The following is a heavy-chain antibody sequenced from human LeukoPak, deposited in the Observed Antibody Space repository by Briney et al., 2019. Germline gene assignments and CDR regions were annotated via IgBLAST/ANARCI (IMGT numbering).Heavy chain of an antibody. CDR1: GFTFSSYS. CDR2: ISSSSSTI. D-gene: IGHD6-13*01. CDR3: ARMYSGSSWYRRGDI. J-gene: IGHJ3*02. V-gene: IGHV3-48*01. Sequence: GSLRLSCAASGFTFSSYSMNWVRQAPGKGLEWVSYISSSSSTIYYADSVKGRFTISRDNAKNSLYLQMNSLRAEDTAVYYCARMYSGSSWYRRGDIWGQGTMVTVSS.